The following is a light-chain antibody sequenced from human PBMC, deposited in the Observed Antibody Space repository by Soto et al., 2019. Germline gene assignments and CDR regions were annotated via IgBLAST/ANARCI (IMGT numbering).Light chain of an antibody. J-gene: IGKJ1*01. CDR2: DAS. CDR1: QSVGDW. V-gene: IGKV1-5*01. Sequence: DILMTQSPSTLSVSVGDRVTITCRASQSVGDWVAWYQHKPGKAPKLLIYDASTLESGVPSRFSGRGSGTEFTLTISSLQPDDFATYFRQQYNTYSHTFGQGTKVDIK. CDR3: QQYNTYSHT.